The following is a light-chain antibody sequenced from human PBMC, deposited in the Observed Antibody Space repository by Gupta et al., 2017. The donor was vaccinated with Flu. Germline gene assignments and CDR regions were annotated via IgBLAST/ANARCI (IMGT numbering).Light chain of an antibody. CDR3: QQYNDWPLYT. CDR2: DAC. CDR1: QSVRRK. Sequence: ATLSVSPGERATLSCRASQSVRRKLAWYQQKSGQAPRLLIYDACTRATGIPARFSGSGYGTEFTLTISSRQSEDFAVYYCQQYNDWPLYTFGQGTKLEIK. V-gene: IGKV3-15*01. J-gene: IGKJ2*01.